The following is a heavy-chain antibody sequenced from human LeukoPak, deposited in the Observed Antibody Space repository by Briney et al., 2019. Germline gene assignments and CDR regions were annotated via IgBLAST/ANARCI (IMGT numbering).Heavy chain of an antibody. CDR1: GFTCSSYA. CDR3: AKDPSNCVWGTRMYLDY. J-gene: IGHJ4*02. CDR2: IIGSGGST. V-gene: IGHV3-23*01. D-gene: IGHD3-16*01. Sequence: GGSLRLSCSGSGFTCSSYALSWVRPAPGKGLEGVLVIIGSGGSTYYAVSVKVRFTIAEDNSKNTLYLQINSLKAEAPAVYDCAKDPSNCVWGTRMYLDYWGQGTLVTGSS.